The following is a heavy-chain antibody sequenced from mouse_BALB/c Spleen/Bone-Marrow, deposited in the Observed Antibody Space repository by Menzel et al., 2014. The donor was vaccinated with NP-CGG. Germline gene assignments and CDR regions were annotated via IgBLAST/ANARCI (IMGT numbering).Heavy chain of an antibody. Sequence: EVQLQQSGTVLARPGAAVKMSCKASGYTFSNYWMHWIKQRPGQGLEWIGTIHPGNSDTTYNQKFKGKAKLTAATSTSTAYMELSSLTNEDSAVYYCITLARNNFDYWGQGTTLTVSS. V-gene: IGHV1-5*01. D-gene: IGHD3-1*01. CDR3: ITLARNNFDY. J-gene: IGHJ2*01. CDR2: IHPGNSDT. CDR1: GYTFSNYW.